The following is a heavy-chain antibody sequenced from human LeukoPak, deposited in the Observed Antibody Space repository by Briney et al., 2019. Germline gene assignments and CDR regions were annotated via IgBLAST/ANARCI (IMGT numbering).Heavy chain of an antibody. CDR3: VRGGPSTWS. CDR1: GFTFKLYW. D-gene: IGHD2-15*01. V-gene: IGHV3-74*01. CDR2: INDDGSDT. Sequence: GGSLRLSCADSGFTFKLYWMHWVRQVPGKRPVWVSRINDDGSDTIYADSVRGRFTISRDDAKNTVYLQMNNLRAEDTAVYYCVRGGPSTWSWGQGTLVTVSS. J-gene: IGHJ5*02.